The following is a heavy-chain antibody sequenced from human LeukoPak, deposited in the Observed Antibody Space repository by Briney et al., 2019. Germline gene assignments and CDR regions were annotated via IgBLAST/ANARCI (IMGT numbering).Heavy chain of an antibody. D-gene: IGHD1-1*01. Sequence: PGGSLRLSCVVSGITFSSYAMSWVRQAPGKWLDWVSAISASGGSTYYADSVKGRFTISRDNSKNMVYLQMNSLKGEDTAIYYCAPNWNLDYWGQGSLVTVSS. CDR3: APNWNLDY. CDR2: ISASGGST. J-gene: IGHJ4*02. V-gene: IGHV3-23*01. CDR1: GITFSSYA.